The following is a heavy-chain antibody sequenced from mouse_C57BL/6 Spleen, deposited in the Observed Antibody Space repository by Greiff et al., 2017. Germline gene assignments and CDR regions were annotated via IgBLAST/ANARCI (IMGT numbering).Heavy chain of an antibody. V-gene: IGHV5-9*01. Sequence: EVMLVESGGGLVKPGGSLKLSCAASGFTFSSYTMSWVRQTPEKRLEWVATISGGGGNTYYPDSVKGRFTISRDNAKNTLYLQMSSLRSEDTALYYCARFGITTVVATRRGYAMDYWGQGTSVTVSS. CDR2: ISGGGGNT. J-gene: IGHJ4*01. CDR3: ARFGITTVVATRRGYAMDY. CDR1: GFTFSSYT. D-gene: IGHD1-1*01.